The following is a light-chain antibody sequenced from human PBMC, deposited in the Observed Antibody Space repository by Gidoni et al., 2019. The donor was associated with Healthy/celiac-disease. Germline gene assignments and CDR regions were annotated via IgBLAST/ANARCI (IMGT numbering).Light chain of an antibody. CDR1: QSFSSSY. V-gene: IGKV3-20*01. J-gene: IGKJ1*01. CDR3: QQYGSSPPT. CDR2: GAS. Sequence: EIVLTQSPGTLSLTPGERATLSCRASQSFSSSYLAWYQQKPGQAPRRLIYGASSMATGIPDRFSVSGSGTDFTLTISRLEPEDLAVYYCQQYGSSPPTFGQGTKVEIK.